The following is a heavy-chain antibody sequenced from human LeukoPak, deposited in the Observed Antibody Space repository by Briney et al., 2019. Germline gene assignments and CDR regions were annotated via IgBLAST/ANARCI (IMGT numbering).Heavy chain of an antibody. D-gene: IGHD3-3*01. CDR1: GFTFSILD. V-gene: IGHV3-23*01. J-gene: IGHJ4*02. CDR2: ISGNGGRT. Sequence: GGSLRLSCAASGFTFSILDMSWVRQAPGKGLEWVSAISGNGGRTYCADSVKGRFTISRDNSKNTLYLQMNSLRAEDTAVYYCAKEITIFGVVFGYWGQGTLVTVSS. CDR3: AKEITIFGVVFGY.